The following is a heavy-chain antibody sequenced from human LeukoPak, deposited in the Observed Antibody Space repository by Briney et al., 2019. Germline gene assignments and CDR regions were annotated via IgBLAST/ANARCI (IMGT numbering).Heavy chain of an antibody. D-gene: IGHD2-15*01. CDR1: GFTFSSYA. CDR2: VWHDGSNR. J-gene: IGHJ4*02. CDR3: ARAPYCIGGSCRFDY. V-gene: IGHV3-33*01. Sequence: PGTSLRLSCTAPGFTFSSYAIHWIRQAPGKGLEWVALVWHDGSNRYYSEAVKGRFTISRDNAKNSLYLQMNSLRAEDTAVYYCARAPYCIGGSCRFDYWGQGTLVTVSS.